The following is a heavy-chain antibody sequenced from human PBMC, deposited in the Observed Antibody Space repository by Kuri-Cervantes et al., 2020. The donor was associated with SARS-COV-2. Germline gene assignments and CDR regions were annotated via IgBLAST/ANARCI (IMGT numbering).Heavy chain of an antibody. CDR1: GYTFTGYY. D-gene: IGHD2-2*02. V-gene: IGHV1-2*02. CDR2: INPNSGGT. CDR3: AREGEYQLLYSSGIYYYGMDV. J-gene: IGHJ6*02. Sequence: ASVKVSCKASGYTFTGYYMHWVRQAPGQGLEWMGWINPNSGGTNYAQKFQGRVTMTRDTSISTAYMELGRLRSDDTAVYYCAREGEYQLLYSSGIYYYGMDVWGQGTTVTVSS.